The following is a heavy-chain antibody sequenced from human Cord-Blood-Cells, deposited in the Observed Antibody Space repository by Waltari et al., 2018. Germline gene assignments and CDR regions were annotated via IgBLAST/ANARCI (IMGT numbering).Heavy chain of an antibody. J-gene: IGHJ4*02. D-gene: IGHD2-2*01. CDR2: LIPSCGTA. CDR3: ASNIGYCSSTSCYGPDY. CDR1: GGTFSSYA. V-gene: IGHV1-69*01. Sequence: QVQLVQSGAEVKKPGSSVKVSCKSSGGTFSSYAISWVRQAPGQGLEWMGVLIPSCGTANYAQNFQGRDTIIADESTSTAYMELSSLRSEYTAVYYCASNIGYCSSTSCYGPDYWGQGTLVTVSS.